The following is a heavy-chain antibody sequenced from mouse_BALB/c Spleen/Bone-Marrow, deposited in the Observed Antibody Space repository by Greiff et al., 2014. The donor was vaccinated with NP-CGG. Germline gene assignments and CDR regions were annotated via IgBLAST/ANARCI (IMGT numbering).Heavy chain of an antibody. CDR3: ARKWHYYYGSGGDAMDY. J-gene: IGHJ4*01. V-gene: IGHV1-9*01. CDR2: ILPGSGGT. D-gene: IGHD1-1*01. Sequence: QVQLQQSGAELMKPGASVKISCKATGYTFSNYWIEWVKQRPGHGLEWIGEILPGSGGTNYNDKFKVKATFTADTSSNTAYMQRSSLTSEDSAVYYCARKWHYYYGSGGDAMDYWGQGTSVTVSS. CDR1: GYTFSNYW.